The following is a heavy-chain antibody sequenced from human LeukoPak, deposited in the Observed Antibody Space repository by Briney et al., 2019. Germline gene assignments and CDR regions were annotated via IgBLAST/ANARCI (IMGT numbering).Heavy chain of an antibody. CDR3: ARHGTYDILTGHGHYYYGMDV. CDR2: IYPGDSDN. J-gene: IGHJ6*02. V-gene: IGHV5-51*01. D-gene: IGHD3-9*01. CDR1: GYIITSYW. Sequence: GASLQISCKCAGYIITSYWSGCVRQLPGKRLEWMGIIYPGDSDNRYSQSFQGQVTISADKSISTAYLQWSSLKASDTAMYYCARHGTYDILTGHGHYYYGMDVWGQGTTVTVSS.